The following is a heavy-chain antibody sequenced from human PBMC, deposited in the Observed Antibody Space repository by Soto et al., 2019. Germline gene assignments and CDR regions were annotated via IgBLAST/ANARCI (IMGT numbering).Heavy chain of an antibody. J-gene: IGHJ4*02. Sequence: GGSLRLSCASSGFTFGDFGMSWVRQAPGKGLEWVAVISAGADATYYAASVKGRFTLSRDNSKNILYLQMNSLTVADKAVYYCAKKLTTYAVDPADYWGQGTQVTVSS. CDR2: ISAGADAT. D-gene: IGHD3-3*01. CDR3: AKKLTTYAVDPADY. CDR1: GFTFGDFG. V-gene: IGHV3-23*01.